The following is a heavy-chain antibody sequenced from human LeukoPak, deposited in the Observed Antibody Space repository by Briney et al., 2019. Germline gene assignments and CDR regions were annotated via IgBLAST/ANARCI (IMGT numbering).Heavy chain of an antibody. D-gene: IGHD2-21*02. Sequence: GGSLRLSCAASGFTFSSYAMHWVRQAPGKGLEWVAVISYDGSNKYYADSVKGRLTISRDNSKNTLYLQMNSLRAEDTAVYYCARVVVVTARDAFDIWGQGTMVTVSS. V-gene: IGHV3-30*04. CDR1: GFTFSSYA. J-gene: IGHJ3*02. CDR3: ARVVVVTARDAFDI. CDR2: ISYDGSNK.